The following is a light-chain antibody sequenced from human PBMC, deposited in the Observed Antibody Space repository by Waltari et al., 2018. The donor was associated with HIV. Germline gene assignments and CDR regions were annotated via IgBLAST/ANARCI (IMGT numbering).Light chain of an antibody. CDR2: EDS. V-gene: IGLV3-10*01. CDR3: YSTDSSGNHRV. CDR1: ALPKKS. Sequence: SYELTQPPSVSVSPGQTARITCSGDALPKKSAYWYQQKSGQAPLLVIYEDSKRPFGIPERFSGSSSGKMATLTISGAQVEDEADYYCYSTDSSGNHRVFGGGTKLTVL. J-gene: IGLJ3*02.